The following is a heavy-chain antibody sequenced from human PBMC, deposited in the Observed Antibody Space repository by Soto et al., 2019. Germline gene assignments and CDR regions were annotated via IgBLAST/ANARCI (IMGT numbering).Heavy chain of an antibody. CDR2: IWYDGSNK. Sequence: GGSLRLSCAASGFTFSSYGMHWVRQAPGKGLEWVAVIWYDGSNKYYADSVKGRFTISRDNSKNTLYLQMNSLRAEDTAVYYCARDLGRNNFDYWGQGTLVTVSS. CDR3: ARDLGRNNFDY. V-gene: IGHV3-33*01. CDR1: GFTFSSYG. J-gene: IGHJ4*02.